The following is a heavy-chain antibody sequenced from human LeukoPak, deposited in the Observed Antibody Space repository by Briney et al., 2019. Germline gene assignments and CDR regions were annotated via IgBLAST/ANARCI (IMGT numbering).Heavy chain of an antibody. J-gene: IGHJ4*02. CDR3: AKDSGYSYGTLDY. V-gene: IGHV3-33*06. CDR2: IWYDGSNK. D-gene: IGHD5-18*01. CDR1: GFTFSSYG. Sequence: GGSLRLSCAASGFTFSSYGMHWVRQAPGKGLEWVAVIWYDGSNKYYADSVKGRFTISRDNSKNTLYLQMNSPRAEDTAVYYRAKDSGYSYGTLDYWGQGTLVTVSS.